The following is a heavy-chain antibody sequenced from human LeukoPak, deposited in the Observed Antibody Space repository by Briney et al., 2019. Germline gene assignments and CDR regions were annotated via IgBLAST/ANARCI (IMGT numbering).Heavy chain of an antibody. CDR3: ARVGLYGSAYNWFDP. CDR2: INPSGGST. J-gene: IGHJ5*02. CDR1: GYTFTSYY. Sequence: ASVKVSCKASGYTFTSYYMHWVRQAPGQELEWMGIINPSGGSTSYAQKFQGRVTMTRDMSTSTVYMELSSLRSEDTAVYYCARVGLYGSAYNWFDPWGQGTLVTVSS. V-gene: IGHV1-46*01. D-gene: IGHD3-10*01.